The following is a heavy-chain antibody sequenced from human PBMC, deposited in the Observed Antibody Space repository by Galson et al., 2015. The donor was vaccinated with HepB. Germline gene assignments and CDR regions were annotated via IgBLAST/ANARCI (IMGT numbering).Heavy chain of an antibody. Sequence: SLRLSCAASGFSFSSFGMNWVRQAPGKGLEWVSYISNSGSAIYYADSVQGRFTISRDNAEISLYLQMNSLRDDDTAVYYCARSRGWFGYWGQGTLVTVSS. V-gene: IGHV3-48*02. CDR2: ISNSGSAI. CDR3: ARSRGWFGY. D-gene: IGHD6-19*01. J-gene: IGHJ4*02. CDR1: GFSFSSFG.